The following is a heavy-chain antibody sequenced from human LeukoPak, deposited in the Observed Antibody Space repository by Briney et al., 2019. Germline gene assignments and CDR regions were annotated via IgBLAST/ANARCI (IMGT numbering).Heavy chain of an antibody. V-gene: IGHV3-21*01. CDR3: ARALTTLTYEGY. CDR2: ISGSNSYI. Sequence: GGSLRLSCAASGFTFSSYTMHWIRQAPGKRLEWVSSISGSNSYIFYADSVKGRFTVSRDNAKDSLYLQMNSLRAEDTAVYYCARALTTLTYEGYWGQGTLVTVSS. CDR1: GFTFSSYT. J-gene: IGHJ4*02. D-gene: IGHD1-1*01.